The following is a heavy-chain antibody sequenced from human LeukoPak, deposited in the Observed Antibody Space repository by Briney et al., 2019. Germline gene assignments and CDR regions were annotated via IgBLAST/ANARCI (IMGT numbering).Heavy chain of an antibody. J-gene: IGHJ4*02. CDR2: IDPRSGGT. Sequence: ASVKVSCKASGYTFTDYYIHWVRRAPGQGLEWMGWIDPRSGGTRCTQKFQGRVTMTRDTSISTVYLDLSGMTFDDTALYYCATDNYGTLDYSGQGTLVSVSP. CDR1: GYTFTDYY. D-gene: IGHD3-16*01. CDR3: ATDNYGTLDY. V-gene: IGHV1-2*02.